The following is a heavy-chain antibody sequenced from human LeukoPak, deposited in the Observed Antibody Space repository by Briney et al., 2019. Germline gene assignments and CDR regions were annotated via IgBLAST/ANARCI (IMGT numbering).Heavy chain of an antibody. D-gene: IGHD5-12*01. CDR3: ARDRRSPHSADDWGHLDS. V-gene: IGHV3-11*01. Sequence: MSGGPLTLLCAPSGFPYDDYYMIWIRQAPGKGLEGISNINQYCYTIHYGHSVRGLFNLSRENDRRSLFPDMNSLRVEDTAVYYGARDRRSPHSADDWGHLDSWGQGTLVAVSS. CDR2: INQYCYTI. CDR1: GFPYDDYY. J-gene: IGHJ4*02.